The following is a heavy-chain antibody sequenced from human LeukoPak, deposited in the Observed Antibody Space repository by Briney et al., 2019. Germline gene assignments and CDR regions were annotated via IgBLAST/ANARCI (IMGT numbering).Heavy chain of an antibody. CDR1: GFTFSSYE. D-gene: IGHD3-22*01. CDR3: ASTHYYDPLFDI. CDR2: ISSSGSTI. Sequence: GGSLRLSCAASGFTFSSYEMNWVRQAPGKGLEWVSYISSSGSTIYYADSVKGRFTISRDNAKNSLYLQMNSLRAEDTAVYYCASTHYYDPLFDIWGQGIMVTVSS. V-gene: IGHV3-48*03. J-gene: IGHJ3*02.